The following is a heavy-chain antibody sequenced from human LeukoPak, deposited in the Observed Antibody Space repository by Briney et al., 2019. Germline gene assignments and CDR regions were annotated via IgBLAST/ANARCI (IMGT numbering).Heavy chain of an antibody. CDR2: ISSSSTYI. Sequence: PGGSLRLSCAASGFTFSSYSLNWVRQAPGKGLEWVSSISSSSTYIYYADSVKGRFTISRDNAKNSLYLQMNSLRAEDTAVYYCARDRVIAVAGTPKYYDGMDVWGQGATVTVSS. D-gene: IGHD6-19*01. CDR1: GFTFSSYS. CDR3: ARDRVIAVAGTPKYYDGMDV. V-gene: IGHV3-21*01. J-gene: IGHJ6*02.